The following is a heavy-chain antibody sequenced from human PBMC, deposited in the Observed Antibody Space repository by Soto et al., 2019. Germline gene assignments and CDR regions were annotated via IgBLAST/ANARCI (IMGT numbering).Heavy chain of an antibody. J-gene: IGHJ4*02. Sequence: PSETLSLTCTVSGGSISSSSYYWGWIRQPPGKGLEWIGSIYYSGSTYYNPSLKSRVTISVDTSKNQFSLKLNSVTAADTAMYYCVRLDPHAFHDWGQGAQVSVSS. CDR2: IYYSGST. CDR3: VRLDPHAFHD. CDR1: GGSISSSSYY. V-gene: IGHV4-39*01.